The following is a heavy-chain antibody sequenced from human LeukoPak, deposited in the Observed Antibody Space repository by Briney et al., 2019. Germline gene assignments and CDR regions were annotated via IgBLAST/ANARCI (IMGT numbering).Heavy chain of an antibody. CDR1: GFTFSTYW. J-gene: IGHJ4*02. D-gene: IGHD5-24*01. CDR2: IYSGGSA. Sequence: PGGSLRLSCAASGFTFSTYWMTWARQAPGKGLEWVSVIYSGGSAYYADSVKGRFTISRDNSKNTLYLQMNSLRAEDTAVYYCARERDGYNRAFDYWGQGTLATVSS. V-gene: IGHV3-53*01. CDR3: ARERDGYNRAFDY.